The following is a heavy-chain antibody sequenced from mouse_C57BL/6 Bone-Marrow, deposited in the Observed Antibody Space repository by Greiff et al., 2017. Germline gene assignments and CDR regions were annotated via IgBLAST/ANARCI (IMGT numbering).Heavy chain of an antibody. V-gene: IGHV1-55*01. D-gene: IGHD1-1*01. CDR1: GYTFTSYW. J-gene: IGHJ4*01. CDR3: AILLLRFYYAMDY. Sequence: QVQLQQPGAELVKPGASVKMSCKASGYTFTSYWITWVKQRPGQGLEWIGDIYPGSGSTNYNEKFKSKATLTVDTASSTAYMQLSSLTSEDSAVYYCAILLLRFYYAMDYWGQGTSVTVSS. CDR2: IYPGSGST.